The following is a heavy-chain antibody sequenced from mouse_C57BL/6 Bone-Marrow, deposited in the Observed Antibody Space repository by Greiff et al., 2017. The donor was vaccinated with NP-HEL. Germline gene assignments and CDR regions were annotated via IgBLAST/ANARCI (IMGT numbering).Heavy chain of an antibody. CDR1: GYTFTSYG. CDR2: IYPRSGNT. J-gene: IGHJ2*01. V-gene: IGHV1-81*01. CDR3: ARVGLLQGY. Sequence: VHLVESGAELARPGASVKLSCKASGYTFTSYGISWVKQRTGQGLEWIGEIYPRSGNTYYNEKFKGKATLTADKSSSTAYMELRSLTSEDSAVYFCARVGLLQGYWGQGTTLTVSS. D-gene: IGHD1-1*01.